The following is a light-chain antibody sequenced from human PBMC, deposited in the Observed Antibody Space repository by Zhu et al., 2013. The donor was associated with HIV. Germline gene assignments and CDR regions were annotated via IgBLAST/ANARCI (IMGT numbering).Light chain of an antibody. Sequence: QSVLTQPPSVSAAPGQKVTISCSGSGFNIGNNYVSWYQQLPGTAPKLLIYDSNGRPSGIPDRFSGSKSGTSATLGITGLQTGDEADYYCGTWDSSLSVYVFGTGTKVPV. CDR3: GTWDSSLSVYV. CDR2: DSN. J-gene: IGLJ1*01. CDR1: GFNIGNNY. V-gene: IGLV1-51*01.